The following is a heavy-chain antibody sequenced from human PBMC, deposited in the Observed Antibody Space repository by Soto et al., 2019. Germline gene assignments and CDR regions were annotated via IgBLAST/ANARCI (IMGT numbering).Heavy chain of an antibody. CDR1: GFTFSSYA. CDR2: ISGSGGST. D-gene: IGHD2-15*01. CDR3: ANIDVRRDIVVVVGGTNAKYLGS. J-gene: IGHJ4*02. Sequence: GGSLRLSCAASGFTFSSYAMSWVRQAPGKGLEWVSAISGSGGSTYYADSVKGRFTISRDNSKNTLYLQMNSLRAEDTAVYYCANIDVRRDIVVVVGGTNAKYLGSWGQGTLVTVSS. V-gene: IGHV3-23*01.